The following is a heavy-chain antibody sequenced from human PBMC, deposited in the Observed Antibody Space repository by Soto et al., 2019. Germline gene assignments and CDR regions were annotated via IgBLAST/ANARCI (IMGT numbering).Heavy chain of an antibody. CDR1: GYRFGAYW. CDR3: ARGCIIGTPPDY. CDR2: IFPGDSDT. Sequence: PGESLKISCQGSGYRFGAYWIGWVRQMPGKGLEWMGIIFPGDSDTRYRPSFQGQVTLSVDGSINTAYLQWSSLKASDTALYFCARGCIIGTPPDYWGPGTQVTVSS. D-gene: IGHD1-7*01. J-gene: IGHJ4*02. V-gene: IGHV5-51*01.